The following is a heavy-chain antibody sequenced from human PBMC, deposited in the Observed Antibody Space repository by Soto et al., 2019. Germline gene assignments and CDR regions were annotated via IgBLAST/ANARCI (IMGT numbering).Heavy chain of an antibody. CDR1: GFTISNIW. D-gene: IGHD3-10*01. V-gene: IGHV3-74*01. CDR3: AKDTTKDYYGSHYGMDV. CDR2: IKRDGSTT. J-gene: IGHJ6*02. Sequence: PGGSLRLSCAVSGFTISNIWMHWVRQAPGKGLVSVSRIKRDGSTTDYADSVKGRFTISRDNSKNTLYLQMNSLRAEDTAVYYCAKDTTKDYYGSHYGMDVWGQGTTVTVSS.